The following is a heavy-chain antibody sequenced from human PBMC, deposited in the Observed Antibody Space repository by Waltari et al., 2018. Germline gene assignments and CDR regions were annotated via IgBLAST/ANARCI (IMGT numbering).Heavy chain of an antibody. CDR1: GGSFSGYF. V-gene: IGHV4-34*01. CDR2: INHSGST. J-gene: IGHJ4*02. CDR3: ARGHYTRSLGFDY. D-gene: IGHD7-27*01. Sequence: QVQLQQWGAGLLKPSETLSLTCAVYGGSFSGYFWSWIRQSPGKGLEWIGEINHSGSTKYNPSLKSRVTISVDTSKNQYSLKLSSVTAAETAVYYCARGHYTRSLGFDYWGQGTLVTVSS.